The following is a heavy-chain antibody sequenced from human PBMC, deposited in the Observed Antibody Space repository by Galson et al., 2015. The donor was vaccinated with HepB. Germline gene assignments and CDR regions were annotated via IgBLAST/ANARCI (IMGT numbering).Heavy chain of an antibody. CDR1: GGTFSSYT. CDR3: ARDNSYSSGWYYAFDI. J-gene: IGHJ3*02. Sequence: SVKVSCKASGGTFSSYTISWVRQAPGQGLEWMGRIIPILGTPNYAQKFQGRVTITADKSTSAAYMELSSLRSEDTAVYYCARDNSYSSGWYYAFDIWGQGTMVTVSS. D-gene: IGHD6-19*01. CDR2: IIPILGTP. V-gene: IGHV1-69*08.